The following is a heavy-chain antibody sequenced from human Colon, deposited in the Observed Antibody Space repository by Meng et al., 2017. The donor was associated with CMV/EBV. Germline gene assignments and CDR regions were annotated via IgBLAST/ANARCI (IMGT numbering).Heavy chain of an antibody. Sequence: GYRFADHYIHWVQQAPGGGLEWVGLINPKAGTTRYAEEFQGRVTITADTSSDTAYMDLSSLKSESTAVYYCATLPLTYCGIDCFPSYWGQGTLVTVSS. J-gene: IGHJ4*02. CDR3: ATLPLTYCGIDCFPSY. CDR1: GYRFADHY. CDR2: INPKAGTT. D-gene: IGHD2-21*01. V-gene: IGHV1-69-2*01.